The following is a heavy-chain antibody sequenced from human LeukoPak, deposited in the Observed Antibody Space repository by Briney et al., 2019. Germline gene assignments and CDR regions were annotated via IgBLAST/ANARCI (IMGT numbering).Heavy chain of an antibody. V-gene: IGHV1-46*01. CDR1: GYTFTSYY. J-gene: IGHJ4*02. CDR2: INPSGGST. D-gene: IGHD6-6*01. CDR3: AGEVEYSSSSRDYFDY. Sequence: GASVKVSCKASGYTFTSYYMHWVRQAPGQGLEWMGIINPSGGSTSYAQKFQGRVTMTRDTSTSTVYMELSSLRSEDTAVYYCAGEVEYSSSSRDYFDYWGQGTLVTVSS.